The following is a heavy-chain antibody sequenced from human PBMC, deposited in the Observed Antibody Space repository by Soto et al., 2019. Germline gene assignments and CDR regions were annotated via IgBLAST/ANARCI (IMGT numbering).Heavy chain of an antibody. CDR2: ISGSGGST. J-gene: IGHJ4*02. CDR3: AKDRRCSSTSCYAGRPYYFDY. V-gene: IGHV3-23*01. D-gene: IGHD2-2*01. Sequence: PGGSLRLSCAASGFTFSSYAMSWVRQAPGKGLEWVSAISGSGGSTYYADSVKGRFTISRDNSKNTLYLQMNSLRAEDTAVYYCAKDRRCSSTSCYAGRPYYFDYLGQGTLVTVSS. CDR1: GFTFSSYA.